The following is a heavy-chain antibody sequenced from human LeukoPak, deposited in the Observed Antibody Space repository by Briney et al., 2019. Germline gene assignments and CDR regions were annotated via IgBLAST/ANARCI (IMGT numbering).Heavy chain of an antibody. CDR2: INPSGGST. D-gene: IGHD1-26*01. Sequence: GASVKVSCKASGYTFTSYYMHWVRQAPGQGLEWMGIINPSGGSTSYAQKFQGRVTMTRDTSTSTVYTELSSLRFEDTAVYYCARGAYAKEELAPPGWDYWGQGTLVTVSS. CDR3: ARGAYAKEELAPPGWDY. J-gene: IGHJ4*02. CDR1: GYTFTSYY. V-gene: IGHV1-46*01.